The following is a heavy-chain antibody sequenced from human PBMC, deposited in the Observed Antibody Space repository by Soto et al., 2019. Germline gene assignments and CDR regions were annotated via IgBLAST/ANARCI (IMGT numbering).Heavy chain of an antibody. CDR3: AKDPYYDILTGYPDY. CDR1: AFIFTGYG. CDR2: IRHDGSDI. J-gene: IGHJ4*02. Sequence: GGSLRLSCAASAFIFTGYGMHWVRQAPGKGLEWVAVIRHDGSDIHYADSVKGRFIISRDNSKNTLYLQMNSLRAEDTAVYYCAKDPYYDILTGYPDYWGQGTLVTVSS. D-gene: IGHD3-9*01. V-gene: IGHV3-30*02.